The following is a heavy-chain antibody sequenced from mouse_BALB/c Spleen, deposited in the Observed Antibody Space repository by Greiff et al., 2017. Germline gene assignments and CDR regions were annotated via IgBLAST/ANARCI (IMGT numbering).Heavy chain of an antibody. Sequence: QVQLKESGPGLVAPSQSLSLTCAVSGFSLTGYGVSWVRQPPGKGLEWLGMIRGDGSTDNYSAHITRLSISKNNSKRQVLLKMNSLQTDDTATYYCAREGYDVEYYYAMDYWGQGTSVTVSS. D-gene: IGHD2-2*01. CDR2: IRGDGST. CDR1: GFSLTGYG. V-gene: IGHV2-6-7*01. CDR3: AREGYDVEYYYAMDY. J-gene: IGHJ4*01.